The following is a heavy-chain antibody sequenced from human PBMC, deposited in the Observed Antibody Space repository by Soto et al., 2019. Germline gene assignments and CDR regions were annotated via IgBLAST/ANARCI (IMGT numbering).Heavy chain of an antibody. CDR2: INHSGST. J-gene: IGHJ6*03. CDR1: GGSFSGYY. D-gene: IGHD2-15*01. V-gene: IGHV4-34*01. Sequence: SETLSLTCAVYGGSFSGYYWSWIRQPPGKGLEWIGEINHSGSTNYNPSLKSRVTISVDTSKNQFSLKLSSVTAADTAVYYCARGGHCSGGSCYRGYYYYYYMDVWGKGTTVTVSS. CDR3: ARGGHCSGGSCYRGYYYYYYMDV.